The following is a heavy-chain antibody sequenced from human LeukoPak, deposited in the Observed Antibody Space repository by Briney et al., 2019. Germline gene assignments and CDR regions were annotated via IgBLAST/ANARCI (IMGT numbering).Heavy chain of an antibody. Sequence: PGGSLRLSCAASGFTFSSYGMHWVRQAPGKGLEWVAVIWYDGSNKYYADSVKGRFTISRDNSKNTLYLQMNSLRAEDTAVYYCAKVKRPFSIMITFGGVYFDYWGQGTLVTVSS. J-gene: IGHJ4*02. CDR2: IWYDGSNK. D-gene: IGHD3-16*01. V-gene: IGHV3-33*06. CDR1: GFTFSSYG. CDR3: AKVKRPFSIMITFGGVYFDY.